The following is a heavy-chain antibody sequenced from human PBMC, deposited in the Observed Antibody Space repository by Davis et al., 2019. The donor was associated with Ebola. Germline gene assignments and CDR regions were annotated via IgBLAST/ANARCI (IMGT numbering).Heavy chain of an antibody. D-gene: IGHD1-1*01. CDR3: ARDQETTGSFDY. CDR2: IWYDGSNK. J-gene: IGHJ4*02. Sequence: PGGSLRLSCAASGFTFSSYGMHWVRQAPGKGLEWVAVIWYDGSNKYYADSVKGRFTISRDNSKNTLYLQMNSLRAEDTALYYCARDQETTGSFDYWGQGTLVTVSS. V-gene: IGHV3-33*01. CDR1: GFTFSSYG.